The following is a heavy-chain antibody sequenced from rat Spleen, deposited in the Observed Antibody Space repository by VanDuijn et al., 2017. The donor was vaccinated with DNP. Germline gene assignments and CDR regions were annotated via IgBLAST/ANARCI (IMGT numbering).Heavy chain of an antibody. CDR3: VRHVDPGWFPF. J-gene: IGHJ3*01. CDR2: IWGDGST. Sequence: QVQMKETGPGLVQTTQTLSVTCTVSGFSLTSYGVHWVRQAPGKGLAWMGIIWGDGSTNYNSAVQSRLSISRDTSKSQVFLKMNSLQPEDTGTYYCVRHVDPGWFPFWGQGTLVTVSS. CDR1: GFSLTSYG. D-gene: IGHD3-1*01. V-gene: IGHV2-77*01.